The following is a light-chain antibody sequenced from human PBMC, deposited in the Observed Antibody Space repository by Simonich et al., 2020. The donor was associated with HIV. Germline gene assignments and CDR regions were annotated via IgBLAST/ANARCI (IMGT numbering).Light chain of an antibody. CDR3: QQYNSYSYT. V-gene: IGKV4-1*01. CDR2: WAS. CDR1: QSVLYSSNNKNY. J-gene: IGKJ2*01. Sequence: DIVMTQSPDSLAVSLGERATINCKSSQSVLYSSNNKNYLAWYQQKPGQPPKLLIYWASTRESGVPDRISGSGSGTDFTLTISSLQPDDFATYYCQQYNSYSYTFGQGTKLEIK.